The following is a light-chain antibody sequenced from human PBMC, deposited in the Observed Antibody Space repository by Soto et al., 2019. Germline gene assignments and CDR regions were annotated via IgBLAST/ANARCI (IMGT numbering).Light chain of an antibody. CDR3: SSYTSSSTPLYV. CDR1: SSDVGGYNY. Sequence: QSALTQPASVSGSPGQSITISCTGTSSDVGGYNYVSWYQQHPGKAPKLMIYEVSNRPSGVSHRFSGSKSSNTASLTISGLQAEDEGDYYCSSYTSSSTPLYVFGTGTKLTVL. J-gene: IGLJ1*01. CDR2: EVS. V-gene: IGLV2-14*01.